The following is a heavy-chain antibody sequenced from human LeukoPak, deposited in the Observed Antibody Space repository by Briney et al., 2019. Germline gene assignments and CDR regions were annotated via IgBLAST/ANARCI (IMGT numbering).Heavy chain of an antibody. CDR1: GFTFSRYW. Sequence: PGGSLRLSCAASGFTFSRYWMSWMRQAPGKGLEWVANIKYDGYEEYYVDSVRGRFTISRDNADNSLFLQMSSLRDGDTAVYYCARDLDWAFDYWGQGTLVAVSS. V-gene: IGHV3-7*01. J-gene: IGHJ4*02. CDR2: IKYDGYEE. CDR3: ARDLDWAFDY. D-gene: IGHD3/OR15-3a*01.